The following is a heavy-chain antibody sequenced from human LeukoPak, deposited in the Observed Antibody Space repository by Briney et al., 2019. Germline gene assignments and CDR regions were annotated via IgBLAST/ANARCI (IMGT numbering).Heavy chain of an antibody. CDR3: AIASRGSGYYYREAFDI. CDR2: ISGTGDNT. D-gene: IGHD3-22*01. Sequence: PGGSLRLSCAASGFTFSNYGMSWVRQAPGKGLEWVSAISGTGDNTFYADSVKGRFTISRDNSKNTLYLQMSSLRAEDTDAYYCAIASRGSGYYYREAFDIWGQGTMVTVSS. CDR1: GFTFSNYG. J-gene: IGHJ3*02. V-gene: IGHV3-23*01.